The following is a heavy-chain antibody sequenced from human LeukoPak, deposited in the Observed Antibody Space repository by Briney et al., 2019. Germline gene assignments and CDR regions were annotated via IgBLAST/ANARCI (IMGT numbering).Heavy chain of an antibody. V-gene: IGHV1-18*01. CDR1: GYTFTSYG. CDR2: ISAYNGNT. D-gene: IGHD3-3*01. J-gene: IGHJ6*02. CDR3: ARDGGSRITVFGVVLGGYYGMDV. Sequence: ASVKVSCKASGYTFTSYGISWVRQAPGQGLEWIGWISAYNGNTNYAQKLQGRVTMTTDTSTSTAYMELRSLRSDDTAVYYCARDGGSRITVFGVVLGGYYGMDVWGQGTTVTVSS.